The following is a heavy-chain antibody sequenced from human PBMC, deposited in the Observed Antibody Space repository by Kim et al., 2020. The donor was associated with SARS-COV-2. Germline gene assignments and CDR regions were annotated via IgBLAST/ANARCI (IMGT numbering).Heavy chain of an antibody. Sequence: SETLSLTCAVYGGSFSGYYWSWIRQPPGKGLEWIGEINHSGSTNYNPSLKSRVTISVDTSKNQFSLKLSSVTAADTAVYYCARQSGSYWRVSWFDPWGQGTLVTVSS. CDR1: GGSFSGYY. CDR2: INHSGST. V-gene: IGHV4-34*01. D-gene: IGHD1-26*01. CDR3: ARQSGSYWRVSWFDP. J-gene: IGHJ5*02.